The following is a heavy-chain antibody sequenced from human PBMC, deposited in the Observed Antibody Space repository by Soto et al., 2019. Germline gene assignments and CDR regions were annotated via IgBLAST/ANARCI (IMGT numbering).Heavy chain of an antibody. D-gene: IGHD2-2*01. V-gene: IGHV1-18*01. J-gene: IGHJ3*02. CDR2: ISAYNGNT. CDR1: GYTFTSYG. CDR3: ARRDRSSTSWTQGADAFDI. Sequence: ASVKVSCKASGYTFTSYGISWVRQAPGQGLEWMGWISAYNGNTNYAQKLQGRVTMTTETSTSTAYMELRSLRSDETAVYYCARRDRSSTSWTQGADAFDIWGQGTMVTVSS.